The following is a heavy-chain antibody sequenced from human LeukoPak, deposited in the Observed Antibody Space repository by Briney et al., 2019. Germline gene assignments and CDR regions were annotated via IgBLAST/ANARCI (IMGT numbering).Heavy chain of an antibody. CDR1: GGSISSYD. CDR2: IYTSGST. Sequence: PSETLSLTRTVSGGSISSYDWSWIRQPAGKGPEWIGRIYTSGSTNYNPSLKSRVTMSVDTSKNQFSLKLSSVTAADTAVSYCARGEDIVVVPGAFDIWGQGTMVTVSS. J-gene: IGHJ3*02. D-gene: IGHD2-2*01. V-gene: IGHV4-4*07. CDR3: ARGEDIVVVPGAFDI.